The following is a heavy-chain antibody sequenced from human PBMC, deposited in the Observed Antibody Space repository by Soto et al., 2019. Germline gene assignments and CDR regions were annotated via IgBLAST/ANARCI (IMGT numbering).Heavy chain of an antibody. Sequence: EVQLVESGGGLVKPGGSLRLSCAASGFTFSSYSMNWVRQAPGKGLEWVSSISSSSSYIYYADSVKGRFTISRDNAKNSLYLQMHSLRAEDTAVYYCARTRRDGYNFDYWGQGTLVTVSS. CDR2: ISSSSSYI. D-gene: IGHD5-12*01. CDR3: ARTRRDGYNFDY. CDR1: GFTFSSYS. J-gene: IGHJ4*02. V-gene: IGHV3-21*01.